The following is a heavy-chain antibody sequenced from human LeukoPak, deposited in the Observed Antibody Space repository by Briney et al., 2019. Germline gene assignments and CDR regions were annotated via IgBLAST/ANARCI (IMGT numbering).Heavy chain of an antibody. CDR3: ARAVYRSGGYYFDY. CDR1: GFTFSSYA. CDR2: ISYGGSDK. J-gene: IGHJ4*02. V-gene: IGHV3-30*04. Sequence: PGRSLRLSCAASGFTFSSYAMQWVRQAPGKGLEWVAVISYGGSDKNYADSVQGRFTISRDNSKNTLYLQMNSLRAEDTAVYYCARAVYRSGGYYFDYWGQGTLVIVSS. D-gene: IGHD6-19*01.